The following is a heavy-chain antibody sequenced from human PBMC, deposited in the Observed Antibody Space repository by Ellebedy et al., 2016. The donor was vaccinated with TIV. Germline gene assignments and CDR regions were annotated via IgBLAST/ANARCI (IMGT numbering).Heavy chain of an antibody. CDR3: ARYDGDGGAFDI. J-gene: IGHJ3*02. CDR2: IYPGDSDT. V-gene: IGHV5-51*01. CDR1: GYSFTTYW. D-gene: IGHD3-3*01. Sequence: GGSLRLXXKASGYSFTTYWIGWVRQMPGKGQEWMGIIYPGDSDTRYSPSFQGQVTISADKSISTAYLQWSSLKASDTAMYYCARYDGDGGAFDIWGQGTMVTVSS.